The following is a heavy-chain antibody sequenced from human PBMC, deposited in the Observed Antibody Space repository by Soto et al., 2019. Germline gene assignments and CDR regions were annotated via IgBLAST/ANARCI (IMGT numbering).Heavy chain of an antibody. CDR1: GGSFSGYY. J-gene: IGHJ4*02. V-gene: IGHV4-34*01. CDR3: ARGRGIRRVPAALISGDY. Sequence: QVQLQQWGAGLLKPSETLSLTCAVYGGSFSGYYWSWIRQPPGKGLEWIGEINHSGSTNYNPSLKSRVTISVDTSKNQFSLKLSSVTGADTAVYYCARGRGIRRVPAALISGDYWGQGTLVTVSS. D-gene: IGHD2-2*01. CDR2: INHSGST.